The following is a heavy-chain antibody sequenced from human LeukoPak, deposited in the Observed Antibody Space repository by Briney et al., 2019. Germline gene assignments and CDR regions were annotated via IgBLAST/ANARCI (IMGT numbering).Heavy chain of an antibody. CDR1: GYTFTSYG. CDR3: ARGRGSSSWSPYYYYYYMDV. D-gene: IGHD6-13*01. J-gene: IGHJ6*03. CDR2: ISAHNGNT. Sequence: ASVKVSCKASGYTFTSYGISWVRQAPGQGLEWMGWISAHNGNTNYAQKFQGRVTMTRNTSISTAYMELSSLRSEDTAVYYCARGRGSSSWSPYYYYYYMDVWGKGTTVTISS. V-gene: IGHV1-18*01.